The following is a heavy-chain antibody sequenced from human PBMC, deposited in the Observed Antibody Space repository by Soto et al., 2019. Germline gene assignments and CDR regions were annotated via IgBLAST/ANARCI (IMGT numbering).Heavy chain of an antibody. V-gene: IGHV1-18*01. J-gene: IGHJ4*02. CDR1: GYTFTSYG. CDR3: ARGMYGYY. D-gene: IGHD2-8*01. Sequence: QVHLVQSGAEVTKPGASVKVSCKASGYTFTSYGITWVRKAPGQGLEWMGWISAHNGNTDYAQKLQGRVIVTRDTSTSTAYMELRRLRSDDTAVYYGARGMYGYYWGEGALGTVSA. CDR2: ISAHNGNT.